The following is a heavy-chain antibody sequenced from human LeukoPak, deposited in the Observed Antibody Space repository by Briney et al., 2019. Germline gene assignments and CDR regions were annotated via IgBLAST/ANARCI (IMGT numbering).Heavy chain of an antibody. CDR2: IKGDGSIT. CDR3: ARENWYLDY. V-gene: IGHV3-74*01. Sequence: GGSLRLSCAASGFTFSTNWMHWVRQAPGKGLVWVSRIKGDGSITNYADSVKGRFTISRDNAKNTLYLQMNSLRAEDMAVYYCARENWYLDYWGQGTLVTVSS. D-gene: IGHD1-1*01. J-gene: IGHJ4*02. CDR1: GFTFSTNW.